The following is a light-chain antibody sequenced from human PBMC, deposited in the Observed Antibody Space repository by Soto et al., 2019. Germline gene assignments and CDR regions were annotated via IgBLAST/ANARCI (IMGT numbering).Light chain of an antibody. CDR2: GTS. V-gene: IGLV1-40*01. CDR1: SSDIGATDD. CDR3: QSFDRTLSAWV. Sequence: QSALTQPPSVSGAPGQRVTISCTGSSSDIGATDDIHWYQQLPGTAPRLLIYGTSHRPSGVPDRFSGSKSDTSASLAVTGLQAEDEAYYYCQSFDRTLSAWVFGGGTKLTVL. J-gene: IGLJ3*02.